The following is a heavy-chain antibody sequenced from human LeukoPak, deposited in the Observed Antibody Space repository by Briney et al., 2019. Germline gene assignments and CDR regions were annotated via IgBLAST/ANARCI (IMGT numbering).Heavy chain of an antibody. V-gene: IGHV4-34*01. CDR1: GGSFSGYY. D-gene: IGHD5-12*01. CDR2: INHSGST. J-gene: IGHJ4*02. Sequence: SETLSLTCAVYGGSFSGYYWSWIRQPPGKGLEWIGEINHSGSTNYNPSLKSRVTISVDTSKNQFSLKLSSVTAADTAVYYCAPRGRGYSGYGRLYPFDYWGQGTLVTVSS. CDR3: APRGRGYSGYGRLYPFDY.